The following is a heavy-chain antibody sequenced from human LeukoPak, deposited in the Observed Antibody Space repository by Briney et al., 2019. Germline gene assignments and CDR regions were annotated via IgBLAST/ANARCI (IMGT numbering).Heavy chain of an antibody. V-gene: IGHV4-59*01. Sequence: SSETLSLTCTVSGGSISSYYWSWIRQPPGKGLEWIGYIYYSGSTNYNPSLNSRVTISVDTSKNQFSLKLSSVTAADTAVYYCAKPSNYYGSATDAFDFWGQGTMVTVSS. CDR2: IYYSGST. J-gene: IGHJ3*01. D-gene: IGHD3-10*01. CDR3: AKPSNYYGSATDAFDF. CDR1: GGSISSYY.